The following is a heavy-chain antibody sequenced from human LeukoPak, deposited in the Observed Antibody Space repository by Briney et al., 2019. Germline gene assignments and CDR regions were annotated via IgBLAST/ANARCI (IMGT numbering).Heavy chain of an antibody. CDR2: ISGSGGST. Sequence: GGSLRLSCAASGFTFSSYAMSWVRQAPGKGLEWASAISGSGGSTYYADSVKGRFTISRDNSKNTLYLQMNSLRAEDTAVYYCGKEGNGNYRGGCFDPGARGTGATVS. CDR3: GKEGNGNYRGGCFDP. CDR1: GFTFSSYA. V-gene: IGHV3-23*01. J-gene: IGHJ5*02. D-gene: IGHD1-7*01.